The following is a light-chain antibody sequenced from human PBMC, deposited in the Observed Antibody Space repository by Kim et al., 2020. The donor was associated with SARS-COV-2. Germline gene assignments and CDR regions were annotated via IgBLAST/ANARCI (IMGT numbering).Light chain of an antibody. V-gene: IGKV3-15*01. CDR3: QQYNNWPYT. Sequence: EIVMTQVPATLSVSPGEGVTLSCRASPGVSTNLVWYQQKPGQAPRLLIYGASFRATGVPARFSGSGSGTEFTLTVSSLQSEDVAIYYCQQYNNWPYTFGQGTKLEI. CDR1: PGVSTN. J-gene: IGKJ2*01. CDR2: GAS.